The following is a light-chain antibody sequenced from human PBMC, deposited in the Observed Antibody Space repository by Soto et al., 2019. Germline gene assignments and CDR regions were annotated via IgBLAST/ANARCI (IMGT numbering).Light chain of an antibody. J-gene: IGLJ1*01. CDR3: QAWDSSTVV. V-gene: IGLV3-1*01. Sequence: SYELTQPPSVSVSPGQTASITCSGDKLGDRFACWYQQKPGQSPVLVIYQDNKRPSGIPERFSGSNSGNTATLTISGTQAMDEADYYCQAWDSSTVVFGTGTKLTVL. CDR1: KLGDRF. CDR2: QDN.